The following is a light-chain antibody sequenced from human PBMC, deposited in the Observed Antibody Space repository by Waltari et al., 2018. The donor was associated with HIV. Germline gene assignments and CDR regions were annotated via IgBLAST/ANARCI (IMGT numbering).Light chain of an antibody. CDR3: QQFNTYPLT. Sequence: AIQLTQSPSSLSVSVRDRVTITCRASQGIRSALAWYQQKPGKAPNLLIYDASTLESGVPSRFRGNGSGTDFTLTISSLQPEDFATYYCQQFNTYPLTFGGGTKVEIK. CDR1: QGIRSA. J-gene: IGKJ4*01. V-gene: IGKV1-13*02. CDR2: DAS.